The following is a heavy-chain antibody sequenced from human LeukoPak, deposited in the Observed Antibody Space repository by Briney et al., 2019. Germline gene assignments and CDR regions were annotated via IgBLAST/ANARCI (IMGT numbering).Heavy chain of an antibody. CDR1: GFTFSTYA. CDR3: AGGARRSGFDFDI. J-gene: IGHJ3*02. D-gene: IGHD3-22*01. V-gene: IGHV3-30*02. Sequence: GGSLRLSCAASGFTFSTYAMHWVRQAPGKGLEWVAFIWYCGRYRHYADSVKGRFTISRDNSKNTLFLQMNSLSAEHTAVYYCAGGARRSGFDFDIWGQGTMVTVSS. CDR2: IWYCGRYR.